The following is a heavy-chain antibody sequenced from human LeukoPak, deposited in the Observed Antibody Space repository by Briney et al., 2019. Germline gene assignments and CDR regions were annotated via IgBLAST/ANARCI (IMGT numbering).Heavy chain of an antibody. V-gene: IGHV3-21*01. J-gene: IGHJ4*02. CDR1: GFTFSSYI. Sequence: PGGSLRLSCAASGFTFSSYIMNWVRQAPGKGLEWVSSISSSSSYIYYADSVKGRFTISRDNAKNSLYLQMNSLRAEDTAVYYCARDLTGYGSPNDYWGQETLVTVSS. D-gene: IGHD5-12*01. CDR2: ISSSSSYI. CDR3: ARDLTGYGSPNDY.